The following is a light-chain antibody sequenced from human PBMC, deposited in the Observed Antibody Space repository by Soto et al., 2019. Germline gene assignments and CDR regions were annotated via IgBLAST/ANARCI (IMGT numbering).Light chain of an antibody. V-gene: IGLV2-14*01. Sequence: QSVLTPPASVSGSPGQSITISCTGTSSDVGGYNYVSWYQQHPGKAPKLMIYGVSNRPSGVSNRFSGSKSGNTASLTISGLQAEDEADYYCSSYTSSSKVFGTGTKVTVL. CDR2: GVS. CDR3: SSYTSSSKV. CDR1: SSDVGGYNY. J-gene: IGLJ1*01.